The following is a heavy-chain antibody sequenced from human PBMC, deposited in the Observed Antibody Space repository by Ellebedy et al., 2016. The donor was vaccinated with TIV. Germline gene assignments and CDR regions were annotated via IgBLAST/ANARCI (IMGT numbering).Heavy chain of an antibody. Sequence: SETLSLXXTVSGSSISSSSFHWGWIRQPPGKGLEWIATIYYSGDTSYSPSLKSRVTISVDTSKNQFSLKLSSVTAADTAVYSCARGPLGCSGGRCYSEAFDIWGQGTMVTVSS. CDR3: ARGPLGCSGGRCYSEAFDI. D-gene: IGHD2-15*01. CDR1: GSSISSSSFH. CDR2: IYYSGDT. V-gene: IGHV4-39*07. J-gene: IGHJ3*02.